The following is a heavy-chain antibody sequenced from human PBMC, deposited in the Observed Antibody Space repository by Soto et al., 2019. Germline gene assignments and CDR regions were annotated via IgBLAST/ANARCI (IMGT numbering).Heavy chain of an antibody. J-gene: IGHJ5*02. Sequence: PSETLSLTCAVSVGSITSANWWTWVRQPPGGGLEWIGEISHSGITNYKASLKSRVTMSVDKTKNDVSLKLTSVTAADTAVYYCARVLSGWFDPWGQGTPVTVSS. V-gene: IGHV4-4*02. CDR1: VGSITSANW. CDR2: ISHSGIT. CDR3: ARVLSGWFDP. D-gene: IGHD1-26*01.